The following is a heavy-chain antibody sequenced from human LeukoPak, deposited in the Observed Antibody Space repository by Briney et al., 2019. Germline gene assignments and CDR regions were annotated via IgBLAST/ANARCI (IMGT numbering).Heavy chain of an antibody. CDR3: AAEIYGGNADCCTFDF. CDR2: IGVAGGDT. D-gene: IGHD4-23*01. V-gene: IGHV1-58*02. J-gene: IGHJ3*01. CDR1: GFTFSNSA. Sequence: GASVKVSCKAFGFTFSNSAIQWVRQARGQRLEWIGWIGVAGGDTSYAQTLQGRITITRDMSTSTAYMELTGLRSDDTAVYYCAAEIYGGNADCCTFDFWGPGTPVTVSS.